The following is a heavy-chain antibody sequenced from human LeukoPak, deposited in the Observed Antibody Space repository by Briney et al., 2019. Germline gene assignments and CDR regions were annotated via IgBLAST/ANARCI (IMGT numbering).Heavy chain of an antibody. CDR2: INHSGST. CDR1: GGSFSGYY. J-gene: IGHJ3*02. V-gene: IGHV4-34*01. CDR3: ARAPEYSSGYSDALDI. D-gene: IGHD3-22*01. Sequence: SETLSLTCAVYGGSFSGYYWSWIRQPPGMGLEWIGQINHSGSTNYNPSLKSRVTTSVDMSKKQFSLKLSSVTAAGTAVYYCARAPEYSSGYSDALDIWGQGIMVTVSS.